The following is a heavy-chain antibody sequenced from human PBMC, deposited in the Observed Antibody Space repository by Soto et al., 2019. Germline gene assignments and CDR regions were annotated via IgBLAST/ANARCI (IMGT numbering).Heavy chain of an antibody. Sequence: EVQLVESGGGLVQPGGSLRLSCAASGFTFSSYWMTWVRQAPGRGLEWVANINEDGSVKGYVDSVKGRFTISRDNARNSLNLQMNSLRAEDTAVYYCARDITRGACYLDYWGQGTLVTVSS. CDR3: ARDITRGACYLDY. CDR1: GFTFSSYW. J-gene: IGHJ4*02. CDR2: INEDGSVK. V-gene: IGHV3-7*01. D-gene: IGHD1-1*01.